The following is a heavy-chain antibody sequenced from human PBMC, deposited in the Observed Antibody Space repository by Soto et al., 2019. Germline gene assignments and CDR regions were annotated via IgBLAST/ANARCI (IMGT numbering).Heavy chain of an antibody. CDR1: GFTFSSYG. CDR2: ISYDGSNK. V-gene: IGHV3-30*18. CDR3: AKTSKRGDAQGYCSGGSCYYYGMDV. Sequence: QVQLVESGGGVVQPGRSLRLSCAASGFTFSSYGMHWVRQAPGKGLEWVAVISYDGSNKYYADSVKGRFTISRDNSKTTLYLQMNSLRAEDTAVYYCAKTSKRGDAQGYCSGGSCYYYGMDVWGQGTTVTVSS. J-gene: IGHJ6*02. D-gene: IGHD2-15*01.